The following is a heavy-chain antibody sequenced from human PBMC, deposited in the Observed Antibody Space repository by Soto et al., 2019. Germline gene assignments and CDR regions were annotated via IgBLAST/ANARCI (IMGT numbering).Heavy chain of an antibody. J-gene: IGHJ4*02. CDR3: AKEVHCGGGSCSWSEGFDY. D-gene: IGHD2-15*01. CDR2: ISYDGSHT. V-gene: IGHV3-30*18. Sequence: QVQLVESGGGVVQPGRSLRLSCAASGFIFSSYGMPWVRQAPGKGREWVAGISYDGSHTYYADSVKGRFTITRDNSKNTLYLQMNSLRPEDTAVYYCAKEVHCGGGSCSWSEGFDYWGQGTLLTVSS. CDR1: GFIFSSYG.